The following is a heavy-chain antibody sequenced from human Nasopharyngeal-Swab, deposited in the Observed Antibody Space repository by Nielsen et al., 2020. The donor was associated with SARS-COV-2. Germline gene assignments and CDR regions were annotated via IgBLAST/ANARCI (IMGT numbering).Heavy chain of an antibody. V-gene: IGHV3-15*01. D-gene: IGHD5-18*01. J-gene: IGHJ4*02. CDR3: TTQKYSSRGY. CDR2: IKSKTDGGTT. Sequence: WIRQPPGKGLEWVDRIKSKTDGGTTDYAAPVKGRFTISRDDSKNTLYLQMNSLKTEDTAVYYCTTQKYSSRGYWGQGTLVTVSS.